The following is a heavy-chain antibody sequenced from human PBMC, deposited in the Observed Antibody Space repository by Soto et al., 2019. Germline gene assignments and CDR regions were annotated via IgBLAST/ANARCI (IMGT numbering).Heavy chain of an antibody. CDR3: ARWDADTEAPFDY. CDR2: IYYSGST. Sequence: PSETLSLTCTVSGGSISSYYWSWIRQPPGKGLEWIGYIYYSGSTNYNPSLKSRVTISVDTSKNQFSLKLSSVTAADTAVYYCARWDADTEAPFDYWGQGTLVTVSS. CDR1: GGSISSYY. D-gene: IGHD1-26*01. V-gene: IGHV4-59*01. J-gene: IGHJ4*02.